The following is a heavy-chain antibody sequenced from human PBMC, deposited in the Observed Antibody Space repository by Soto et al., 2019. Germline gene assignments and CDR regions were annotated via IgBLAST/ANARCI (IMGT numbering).Heavy chain of an antibody. Sequence: SETLSLTCAVYGGSFSGYYWTWIRQPPGKGLEWIGEINHRGNANYNPSLKSRVTISVDTSKNQFSLKLTSVTAADTAVYYCARQEVPQWFTKGYYGMDVWDQGTTVTVSS. J-gene: IGHJ6*02. V-gene: IGHV4-34*01. CDR3: ARQEVPQWFTKGYYGMDV. CDR2: INHRGNA. D-gene: IGHD2-8*01. CDR1: GGSFSGYY.